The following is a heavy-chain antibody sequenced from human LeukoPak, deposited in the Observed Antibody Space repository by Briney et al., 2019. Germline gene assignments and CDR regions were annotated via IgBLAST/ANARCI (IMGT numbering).Heavy chain of an antibody. CDR1: GYSISSGYY. V-gene: IGHV4-38-2*02. J-gene: IGHJ4*02. CDR3: ARGGLDYGGNSDSFDY. Sequence: SETLSLTCTVSGYSISSGYYWGWIRPPPGKGLEWIGSIYHSGSTYYNPSLKSRITISIDTSKNQFSLKLSSVTAADTAVYYCARGGLDYGGNSDSFDYWGRGTLVTVSS. D-gene: IGHD4-23*01. CDR2: IYHSGST.